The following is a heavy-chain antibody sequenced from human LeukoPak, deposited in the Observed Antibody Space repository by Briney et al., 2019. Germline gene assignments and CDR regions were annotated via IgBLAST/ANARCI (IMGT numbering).Heavy chain of an antibody. CDR1: GFTFSSYA. Sequence: GGSLRLSCAASGFTFSSYAMSWVRQAPGKGLEWVSAISGSGGSTYYADSVKGRFTISRDNSKNTLYLQMNGLRAEDTAVYYCAKPDYDILTGPLYYGMDVWGQGTTVTVSS. D-gene: IGHD3-9*01. V-gene: IGHV3-23*01. CDR2: ISGSGGST. J-gene: IGHJ6*02. CDR3: AKPDYDILTGPLYYGMDV.